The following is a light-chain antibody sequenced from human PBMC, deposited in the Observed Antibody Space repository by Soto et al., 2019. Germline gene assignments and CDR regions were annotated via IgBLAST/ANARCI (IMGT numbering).Light chain of an antibody. CDR3: DLDMRSGISV. CDR1: SDAVSASHF. CDR2: NTN. Sequence: QTVVTQEPSFSVSPGGTVTLTFGLSSDAVSASHFPIWYQQTPGQAPRTLIYNTNTRSSGVPDRFSGSILGNSAALTITGAQADDESDYYCDLDMRSGISVFGGGTKLTVL. J-gene: IGLJ2*01. V-gene: IGLV8-61*01.